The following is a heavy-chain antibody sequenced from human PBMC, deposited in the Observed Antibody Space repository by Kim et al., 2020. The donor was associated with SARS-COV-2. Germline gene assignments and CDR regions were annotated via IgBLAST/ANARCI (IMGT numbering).Heavy chain of an antibody. CDR1: GYSFTSYW. V-gene: IGHV5-51*01. CDR2: IYPGDSDT. D-gene: IGHD3-10*01. CDR3: ARRGYYGSGSFAWALSPGEYYFDY. Sequence: GESLKISCKGSGYSFTSYWIGWVRQMPGKGLEWMGIIYPGDSDTRYSPSFQGQVTISADKSISTAYLQWSSLKASDTAMYYCARRGYYGSGSFAWALSPGEYYFDYWGQGTLVTVSS. J-gene: IGHJ4*02.